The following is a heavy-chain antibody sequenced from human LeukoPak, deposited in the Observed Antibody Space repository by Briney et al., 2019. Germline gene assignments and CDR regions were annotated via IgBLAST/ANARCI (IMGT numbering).Heavy chain of an antibody. Sequence: GGSLRLSCAASGFTFSTYGMHWVRQAPGKGLEWVAVISYDGRNKSYADSVKGRFTISRDNSKNTLYLQMSSLRSEDTAVYCCAKVRSSSWSFDAFDMWGQGTMVTVSS. V-gene: IGHV3-30*18. CDR1: GFTFSTYG. CDR3: AKVRSSSWSFDAFDM. J-gene: IGHJ3*02. D-gene: IGHD6-13*01. CDR2: ISYDGRNK.